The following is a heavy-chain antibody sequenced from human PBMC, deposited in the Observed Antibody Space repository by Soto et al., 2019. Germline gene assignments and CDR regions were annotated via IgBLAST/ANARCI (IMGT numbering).Heavy chain of an antibody. V-gene: IGHV1-3*05. CDR3: ARRGDGMDV. CDR1: GYTFTNYA. Sequence: QVQLVQSGAEEKQPGASVKVSCKASGYTFTNYAIHWVRPAPGQRLEWMGWINVGNGNTKYSQKFQGRVTFTRDTSASTADMELSSLRSEDTAVYYCARRGDGMDVWGQGTTVTVYS. D-gene: IGHD3-10*01. CDR2: INVGNGNT. J-gene: IGHJ6*02.